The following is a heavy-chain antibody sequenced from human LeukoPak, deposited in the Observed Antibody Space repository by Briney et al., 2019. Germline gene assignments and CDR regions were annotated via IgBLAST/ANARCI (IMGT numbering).Heavy chain of an antibody. V-gene: IGHV4-4*07. D-gene: IGHD3-22*01. CDR2: LYTGGIT. CDR1: GGSISHYY. J-gene: IGHJ3*02. Sequence: SETLSLTCTVSGGSISHYYWNWIRQSAGVRLEWIGRLYTGGITEYNPSLKSRVTMSVDTSKSQFSLEVRSVTAADTALYYCATWSSGYYFDAFDIWGQGTMVTVSS. CDR3: ATWSSGYYFDAFDI.